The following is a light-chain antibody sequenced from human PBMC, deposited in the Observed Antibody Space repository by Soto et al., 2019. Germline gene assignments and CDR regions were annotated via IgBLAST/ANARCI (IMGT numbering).Light chain of an antibody. J-gene: IGKJ1*01. CDR2: DTS. Sequence: ETVMTQSPGTLSVSLGERATLSCRASQSVSIHLAWYQQKPGQAPRLLIYDTSTRATGIPARFSGSGSGTEFTLTISSLQSEDFAVYYCQQYGSLSWTFGQGTKVDIK. CDR3: QQYGSLSWT. V-gene: IGKV3-15*01. CDR1: QSVSIH.